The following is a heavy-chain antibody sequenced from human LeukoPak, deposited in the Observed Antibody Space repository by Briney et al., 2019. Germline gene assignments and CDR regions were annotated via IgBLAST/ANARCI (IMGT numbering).Heavy chain of an antibody. CDR1: GGSISGYY. Sequence: SETLSLTCTVSGGSISGYYWSWIRQPPGKGLEWIGYIHYSGSTNYNPSLKSRVTISVDTSKSQFSLKLSSVAAADTGVYYCARTYRNVGVYYYYYMDVWGKGTTVTVSS. CDR3: ARTYRNVGVYYYYYMDV. J-gene: IGHJ6*03. CDR2: IHYSGST. D-gene: IGHD2-21*01. V-gene: IGHV4-59*01.